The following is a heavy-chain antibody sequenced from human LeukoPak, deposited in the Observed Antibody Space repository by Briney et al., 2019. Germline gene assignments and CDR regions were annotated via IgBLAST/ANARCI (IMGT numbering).Heavy chain of an antibody. V-gene: IGHV3-48*03. Sequence: GGSLRLSCAASGFTFSSYEMNWVRQAPGKGLEWVSYVSSSGSTKYYADSVKGRFTISRDNSKNTLYLQMNSLRAEDTAVYYCARTMVRGVNAFDIWGQGTMVTVSS. CDR3: ARTMVRGVNAFDI. CDR1: GFTFSSYE. D-gene: IGHD3-10*01. J-gene: IGHJ3*02. CDR2: VSSSGSTK.